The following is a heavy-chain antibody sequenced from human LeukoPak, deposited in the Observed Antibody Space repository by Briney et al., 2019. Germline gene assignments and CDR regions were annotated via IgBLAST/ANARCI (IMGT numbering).Heavy chain of an antibody. CDR1: GGSISSYY. CDR2: IYYSGST. D-gene: IGHD5-12*01. CDR3: ARDVGYGGAYYYYYIDV. Sequence: PSETLSLTCTVSGGSISSYYWTWIRQPPGKGLEWMGFIYYSGSTNYNPSLKSRVTISVDTSKTQFSLKLRSVTAAATAVYYCARDVGYGGAYYYYYIDVWGKGTTVTVSS. V-gene: IGHV4-59*01. J-gene: IGHJ6*03.